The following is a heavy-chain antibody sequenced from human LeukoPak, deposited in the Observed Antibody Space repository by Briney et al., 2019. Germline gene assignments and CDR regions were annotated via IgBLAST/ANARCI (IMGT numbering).Heavy chain of an antibody. Sequence: SETLSLTCAVYGGSFSGYYWSWIRQPPGKGLEWIGEINHSGSTNYNPSLKSRVTISVDTSKNKFSLKLSSVTAADTAVYYCARAPDIVVVPAALGYMDVWGKGTTVTVSS. CDR3: ARAPDIVVVPAALGYMDV. CDR2: INHSGST. CDR1: GGSFSGYY. J-gene: IGHJ6*03. D-gene: IGHD2-2*01. V-gene: IGHV4-34*01.